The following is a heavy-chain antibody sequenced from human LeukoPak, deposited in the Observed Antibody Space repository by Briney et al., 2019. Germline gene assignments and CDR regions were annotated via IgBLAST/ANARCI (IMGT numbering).Heavy chain of an antibody. CDR2: ISGSGGST. Sequence: GGSLRLSCAASGFTFSSYAMSWVRQAPGKGLEWVSAISGSGGSTYYADSVKGRFTISRDNSKNTLYLQMNSLRAEDTAVYYCANWERNYRGSGSYYKDWFDPWGQGTLVTVSS. D-gene: IGHD3-10*01. J-gene: IGHJ5*02. V-gene: IGHV3-23*01. CDR3: ANWERNYRGSGSYYKDWFDP. CDR1: GFTFSSYA.